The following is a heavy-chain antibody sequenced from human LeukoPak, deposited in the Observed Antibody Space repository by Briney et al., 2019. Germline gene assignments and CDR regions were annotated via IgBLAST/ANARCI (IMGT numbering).Heavy chain of an antibody. CDR1: GFTFSSYG. CDR2: IWNDGSKS. V-gene: IGHV3-33*01. Sequence: GGSLRLSCAASGFTFSSYGMHWVRQAPGKGLEWVAVIWNDGSKSNYPDSVKGRFTISRDDSKNTLFLQMSSLRVEDTAVYYCPRFRSGWYMDYWGQGTLVTVSS. D-gene: IGHD6-19*01. J-gene: IGHJ4*02. CDR3: PRFRSGWYMDY.